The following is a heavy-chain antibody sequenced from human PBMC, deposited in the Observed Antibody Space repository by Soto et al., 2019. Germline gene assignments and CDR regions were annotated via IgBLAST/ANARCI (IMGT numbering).Heavy chain of an antibody. V-gene: IGHV1-69*13. Sequence: SVKVSCKASGGTFSSYAISWVRQAPGQGLEWMGGIIPIFGTANYAQKFQGRVTITADESTSTAYMELSSLRSEDTAVYYCARDFWAGGFGELSTNGMDVWGQGTTVTVSS. CDR3: ARDFWAGGFGELSTNGMDV. J-gene: IGHJ6*02. CDR2: IIPIFGTA. D-gene: IGHD3-16*02. CDR1: GGTFSSYA.